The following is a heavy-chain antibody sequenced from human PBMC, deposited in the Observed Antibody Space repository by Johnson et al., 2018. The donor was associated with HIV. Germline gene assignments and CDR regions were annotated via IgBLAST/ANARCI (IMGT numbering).Heavy chain of an antibody. CDR2: ISWDGGST. V-gene: IGHV3-43D*03. Sequence: DVQLVESGGGLVQPGGSLRLSCAASGFTFDDYAMHWVRQAPGKGLEWVSLISWDGGSTYYADSVKGRFTISRDNSKNSLYLQMNRLRVEDTAVYYCAKWSDIWGQGTMVTVSS. J-gene: IGHJ3*02. CDR1: GFTFDDYA. CDR3: AKWSDI.